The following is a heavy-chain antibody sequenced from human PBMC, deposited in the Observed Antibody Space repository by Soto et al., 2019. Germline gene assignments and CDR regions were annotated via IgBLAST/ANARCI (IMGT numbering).Heavy chain of an antibody. Sequence: EVQLVESGGGLVQPGGSLRLSCAASGFTVSSNYMSWVRQAPGKGLEWVSVIYSGGSTYYTDSVKGRFTISRDNSKNTLYLQMNSLRAEDTPVYYCARVGRGRGIDYWGQGTLVTVSS. CDR3: ARVGRGRGIDY. V-gene: IGHV3-66*01. J-gene: IGHJ4*02. CDR1: GFTVSSNY. CDR2: IYSGGST.